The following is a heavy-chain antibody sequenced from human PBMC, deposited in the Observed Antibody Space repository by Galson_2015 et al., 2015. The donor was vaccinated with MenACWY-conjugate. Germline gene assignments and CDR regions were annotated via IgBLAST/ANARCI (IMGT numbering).Heavy chain of an antibody. Sequence: SLRLSCAASGFTISRYAMHWVRQAPGKGLEWVAVTSYDGSQKYYADSAKGRFTISRDNSKNTLYLQMNSLREEDTAVYYCARDQQGYNSSLYRSFDYWGQGTLVTVSS. CDR3: ARDQQGYNSSLYRSFDY. J-gene: IGHJ4*02. V-gene: IGHV3-30*04. D-gene: IGHD5-18*01. CDR2: TSYDGSQK. CDR1: GFTISRYA.